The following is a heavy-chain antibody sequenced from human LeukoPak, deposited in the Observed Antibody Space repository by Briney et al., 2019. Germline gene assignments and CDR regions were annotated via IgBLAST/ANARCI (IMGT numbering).Heavy chain of an antibody. V-gene: IGHV3-15*01. CDR3: TTGPVVFYFDP. J-gene: IGHJ5*02. Sequence: PGGSLRLSCAASGFTFSDAWMSWVRQAPGKGLEWVGRIKSKTDDGTTDYAAPVKGRFTISRDDSKNTLYLQMNSLKTEDTAVYYCTTGPVVFYFDPWGQGTLVTVSS. D-gene: IGHD2-8*01. CDR1: GFTFSDAW. CDR2: IKSKTDDGTT.